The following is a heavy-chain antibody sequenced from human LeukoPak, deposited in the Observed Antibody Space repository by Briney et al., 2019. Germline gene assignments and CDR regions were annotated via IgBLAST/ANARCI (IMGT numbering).Heavy chain of an antibody. Sequence: GGSLRLSCAASGFTVSSNYMSWVRQAPGKGLEWVSVIYSGGSTYYADSVKGRFTISRDNSKNTLYLQMNSLRAEDTAVYYCARPRITIFGVVIDAFDIWGQGTMVTVSS. CDR1: GFTVSSNY. D-gene: IGHD3-3*01. J-gene: IGHJ3*02. CDR2: IYSGGST. V-gene: IGHV3-53*01. CDR3: ARPRITIFGVVIDAFDI.